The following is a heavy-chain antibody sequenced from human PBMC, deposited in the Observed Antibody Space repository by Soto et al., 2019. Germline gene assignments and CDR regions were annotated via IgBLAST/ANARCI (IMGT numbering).Heavy chain of an antibody. CDR3: CREGHVFGVVVAANADNWFDP. CDR1: GGSFSGYY. D-gene: IGHD2-15*01. J-gene: IGHJ5*02. Sequence: PSETLSLTCAVYGGSFSGYYWSWIRQPPGKGLEWIGEINHSGSTNYNPSLKSRVTISVDTSKNQFSLKLSSVTAADTAVYYCCREGHVFGVVVAANADNWFDPWGQGTLVTVSS. V-gene: IGHV4-34*01. CDR2: INHSGST.